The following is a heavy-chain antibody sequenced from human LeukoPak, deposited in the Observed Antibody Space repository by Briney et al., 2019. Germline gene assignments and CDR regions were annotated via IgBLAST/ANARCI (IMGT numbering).Heavy chain of an antibody. V-gene: IGHV6-1*01. J-gene: IGHJ4*02. CDR1: GDTVSNKRSA. CDR3: ARVNSWTEEPDTGFDY. CDR2: TYYRSKWYN. Sequence: SQTLSLTCAISGDTVSNKRSAWNWIRQSPSRGLESLGRTYYRSKWYNDYAVSVKSRITINPDTSKNQFSLQLNSVSPEDTAVYYCARVNSWTEEPDTGFDYWGQGILVTVSS. D-gene: IGHD1-14*01.